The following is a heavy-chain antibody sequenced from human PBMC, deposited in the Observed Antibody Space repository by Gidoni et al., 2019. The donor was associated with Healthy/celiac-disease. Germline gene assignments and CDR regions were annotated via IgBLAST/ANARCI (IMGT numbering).Heavy chain of an antibody. CDR2: ISSSSSYI. J-gene: IGHJ4*02. Sequence: EVQLVESGGDLVKPGGSLRLSCAASGFTFSSYSMNWVRQAPGKGLEWVSSISSSSSYIYYADSVKGRFTISRDNAKNSLYLQMNSLRAEDTAVYYCARDNADGVTGGYWGQGTLVTVSS. CDR1: GFTFSSYS. V-gene: IGHV3-21*01. CDR3: ARDNADGVTGGY. D-gene: IGHD4-17*01.